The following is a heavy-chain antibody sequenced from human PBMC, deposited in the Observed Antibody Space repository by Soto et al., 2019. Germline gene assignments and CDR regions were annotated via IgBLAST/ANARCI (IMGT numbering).Heavy chain of an antibody. D-gene: IGHD3-22*01. CDR1: GYTFTSYG. V-gene: IGHV1-18*01. J-gene: IGHJ4*02. CDR3: ARGDYYDSSGYYPSFDY. CDR2: ISAYNGNT. Sequence: QVQLVQSGAEVKKPGASVKVSCKASGYTFTSYGISWVRQAPGQGLEWMGWISAYNGNTNYAQKLQGRVTMTTDTSTSTAYMELRSLRSDDTAVYYGARGDYYDSSGYYPSFDYWGQGTLVTVSS.